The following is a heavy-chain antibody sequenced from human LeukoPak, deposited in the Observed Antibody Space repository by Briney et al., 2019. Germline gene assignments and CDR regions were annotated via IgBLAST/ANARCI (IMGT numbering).Heavy chain of an antibody. CDR1: GYTFTGYY. V-gene: IGHV1-2*02. CDR2: INPNSGGT. CDR3: ARGTWFGEFMWVRGELDY. J-gene: IGHJ4*02. Sequence: ASVKVSCKASGYTFTGYYMHWVRQAPGQGLEWMGWINPNSGGTNYAQKFQGRVTMTRDTSISTAYMELSRLRSDDTAVYYCARGTWFGEFMWVRGELDYWGQGTLVTVPS. D-gene: IGHD3-10*01.